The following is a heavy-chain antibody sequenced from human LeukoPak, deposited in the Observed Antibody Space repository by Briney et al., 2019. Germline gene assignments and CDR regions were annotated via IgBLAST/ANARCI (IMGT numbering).Heavy chain of an antibody. CDR1: GGSISSYY. D-gene: IGHD4-17*01. J-gene: IGHJ4*02. CDR2: IYYSGST. V-gene: IGHV4-59*01. CDR3: ARYRYGDYDY. Sequence: SETLSLTCTVSGGSISSYYWSWIRQPPGKGLEWIGYIYYSGSTNYNPSLKSRVTISVDTSKNQFSLKLRSVTAADTAVYYCARYRYGDYDYWGQGTLVTVSS.